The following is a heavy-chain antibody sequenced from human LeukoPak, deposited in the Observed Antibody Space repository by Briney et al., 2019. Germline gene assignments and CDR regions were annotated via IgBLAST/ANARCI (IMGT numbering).Heavy chain of an antibody. D-gene: IGHD6-25*01. CDR1: GFTFSSYS. CDR3: ARGSPPAGFDY. CDR2: ISSSSSYI. J-gene: IGHJ4*02. Sequence: PGGSLRLSCAVSGFTFSSYSMNGVRQAPGKGLEWVSSISSSSSYIYYADSVKGRFTISRDNAKNSLYLQMNSLRAEDTAVYYCARGSPPAGFDYWGQGTLVTVSS. V-gene: IGHV3-21*01.